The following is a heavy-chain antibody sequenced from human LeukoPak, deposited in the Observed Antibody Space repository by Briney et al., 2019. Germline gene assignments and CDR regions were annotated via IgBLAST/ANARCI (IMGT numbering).Heavy chain of an antibody. CDR3: TRENRPFCPFAY. D-gene: IGHD2/OR15-2a*01. CDR2: ISHSGTT. J-gene: IGHJ4*02. CDR1: GASIDITND. Sequence: SETLSLTCGVSGASIDITNDWSWVRQAPGKGLDWIGEISHSGTTNYNPSLRSRVTMFLDRANNQFSLSLTSVTGADSAVYYCTRENRPFCPFAYWGQGVLVTVSS. V-gene: IGHV4-4*02.